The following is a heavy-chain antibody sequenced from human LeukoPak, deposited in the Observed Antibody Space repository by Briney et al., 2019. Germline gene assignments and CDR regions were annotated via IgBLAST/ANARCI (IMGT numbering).Heavy chain of an antibody. CDR3: AGGMDDYGDYAGDY. Sequence: ASVKVSCKASGGTFSSYAISWVRQAPGQGLEWMGGIIPIFGTANYAQKFQGRVTITADESTSTAYMELSSLRSEDTAVYYCAGGMDDYGDYAGDYWGQGTLVTVSS. D-gene: IGHD4-17*01. CDR2: IIPIFGTA. J-gene: IGHJ4*02. CDR1: GGTFSSYA. V-gene: IGHV1-69*01.